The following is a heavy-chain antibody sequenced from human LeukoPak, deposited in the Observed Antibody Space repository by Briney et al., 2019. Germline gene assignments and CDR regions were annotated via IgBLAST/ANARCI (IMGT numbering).Heavy chain of an antibody. Sequence: SETLSLTCTVSGGSISSYYWSWIRQPAGKGLEWIGRIYTSGSTNYNPSLKSRVTMSVDTSKNRFSLKLSSVTAADTAVYYCARDTPIVVVPAAPPHYYMDVWGKGTTVTVSS. CDR2: IYTSGST. D-gene: IGHD2-2*01. J-gene: IGHJ6*03. V-gene: IGHV4-4*07. CDR1: GGSISSYY. CDR3: ARDTPIVVVPAAPPHYYMDV.